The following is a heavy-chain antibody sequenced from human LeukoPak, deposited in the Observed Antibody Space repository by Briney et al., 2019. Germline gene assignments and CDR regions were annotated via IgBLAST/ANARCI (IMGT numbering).Heavy chain of an antibody. CDR2: ISYDGSNK. CDR3: ASRDAMDV. Sequence: PGGSLRLSCAASGFTFSSYAMHWVRQAPGKGLEWVAVISYDGSNKYYADSVKGRFTISRDNSKNTLYLQMNSLRAEDTAVYYCASRDAMDVWGQGTTVTVSS. J-gene: IGHJ6*02. V-gene: IGHV3-30-3*01. CDR1: GFTFSSYA. D-gene: IGHD5-24*01.